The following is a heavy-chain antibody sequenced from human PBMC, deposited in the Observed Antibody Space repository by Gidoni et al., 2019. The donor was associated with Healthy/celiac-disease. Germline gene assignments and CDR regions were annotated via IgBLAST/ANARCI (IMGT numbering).Heavy chain of an antibody. Sequence: VQLVQSGAEVKKPGASVKVSCKASGYTFTGYYMPWVRQAPGQGLEWMGWIHPNSGGTNYAQKFQGWVTMTRDTSISTAYMELSRLRSDDTAVYYCARDWIAADYGMDVWGQGTTVTVSS. CDR2: IHPNSGGT. D-gene: IGHD6-13*01. CDR1: GYTFTGYY. J-gene: IGHJ6*02. V-gene: IGHV1-2*04. CDR3: ARDWIAADYGMDV.